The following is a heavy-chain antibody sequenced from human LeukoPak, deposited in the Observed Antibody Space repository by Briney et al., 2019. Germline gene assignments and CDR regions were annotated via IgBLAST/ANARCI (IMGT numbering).Heavy chain of an antibody. D-gene: IGHD6-13*01. CDR3: ARGRRSSYIDY. CDR2: ISSSGSTI. V-gene: IGHV3-11*01. Sequence: GGSLRLSCAASGFSFSDYYMSWIRQAPGKGLEWVSYISSSGSTIYYADSVKGRFTFSRDNAKNSLYLQMNSLRAEDTAVYYCARGRRSSYIDYWGQGTLVTVSS. J-gene: IGHJ4*02. CDR1: GFSFSDYY.